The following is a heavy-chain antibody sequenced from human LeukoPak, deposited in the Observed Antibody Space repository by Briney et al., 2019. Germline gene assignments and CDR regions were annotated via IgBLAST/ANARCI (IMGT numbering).Heavy chain of an antibody. J-gene: IGHJ4*02. V-gene: IGHV4-59*11. Sequence: SETLSLTCNISTVSIKRHFWSWIRQTPGKGLDWIGYVFSSGSANYNPALESRVTISLDTSKRQFSLRLSFVTAADTAVYYCAREYDYWGQGTLVSVSS. CDR2: VFSSGSA. CDR3: AREYDY. CDR1: TVSIKRHF.